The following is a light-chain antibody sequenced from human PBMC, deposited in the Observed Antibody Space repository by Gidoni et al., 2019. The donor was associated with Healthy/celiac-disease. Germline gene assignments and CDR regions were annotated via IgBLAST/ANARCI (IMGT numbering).Light chain of an antibody. J-gene: IGLJ2*01. CDR1: KLGDQY. V-gene: IGLV3-1*01. CDR2: QDS. CDR3: QAWDSSVV. Sequence: SYELTQPPSVSVSPGQTASITCSGDKLGDQYACWYQQKPGQSPVLVIYQDSKRPSGIPERFSGSNSGNTATLTISGTQARDEADYYWQAWDSSVVFGGGTKLTVL.